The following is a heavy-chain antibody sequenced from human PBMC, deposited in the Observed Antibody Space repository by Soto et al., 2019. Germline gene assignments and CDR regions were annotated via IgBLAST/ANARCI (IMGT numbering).Heavy chain of an antibody. CDR2: IAASDSST. D-gene: IGHD3-16*01. Sequence: LKISCKGSGYSFTSYWISWVRQMPRKGLGWMGRIAASDSSTHYSPSFQGHVTISADKSISTAYLQWSSLKASDTDMYYCARHGCAGMASLGDYYYGMDVLGQGTTVTVSS. CDR3: ARHGCAGMASLGDYYYGMDV. V-gene: IGHV5-10-1*01. J-gene: IGHJ6*02. CDR1: GYSFTSYW.